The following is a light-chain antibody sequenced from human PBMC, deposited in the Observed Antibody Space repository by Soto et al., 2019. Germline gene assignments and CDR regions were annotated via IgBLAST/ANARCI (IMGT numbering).Light chain of an antibody. V-gene: IGLV8-61*01. J-gene: IGLJ3*02. Sequence: QAVVTQEPSFSVSPGGTVTLTCGLSSGSVSTDYYPSWYQQTPGQAPRTLIYSTNTRASGVPDRFSGSILGNKAALTITGAQADDESEYYCLLYLGSGINWVFGGGTKLTVL. CDR1: SGSVSTDYY. CDR3: LLYLGSGINWV. CDR2: STN.